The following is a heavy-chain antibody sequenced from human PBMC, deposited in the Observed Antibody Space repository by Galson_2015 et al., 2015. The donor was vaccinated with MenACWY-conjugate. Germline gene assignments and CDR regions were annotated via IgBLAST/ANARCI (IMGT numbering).Heavy chain of an antibody. D-gene: IGHD2-15*01. V-gene: IGHV3-23*01. J-gene: IGHJ4*02. CDR1: GFAFGDHG. CDR3: AREGFCSGGTCYYYDY. Sequence: SLRLSCAASGFAFGDHGMAWVRQAPGKGLDWVSAMSRTATTYYSASVKGRFTISRDNSKNTLFLQMNSLRVEDTAVYYCAREGFCSGGTCYYYDYWGQGSLVTVSA. CDR2: MSRTATT.